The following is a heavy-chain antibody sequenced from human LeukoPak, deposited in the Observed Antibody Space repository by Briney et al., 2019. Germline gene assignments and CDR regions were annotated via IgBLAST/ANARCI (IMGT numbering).Heavy chain of an antibody. D-gene: IGHD4-11*01. CDR3: ATDYTDYSLDY. CDR2: INPNSGNT. V-gene: IGHV1-8*02. J-gene: IGHJ4*02. CDR1: GYTFTGYY. Sequence: GASVKVSCKASGYTFTGYYMHWVRQAPGQGLEWMGWINPNSGNTGYAQKFQGRVTMTRNTSISTAYMELSSLRSEDTAVYYCATDYTDYSLDYWGQGTLVTVSS.